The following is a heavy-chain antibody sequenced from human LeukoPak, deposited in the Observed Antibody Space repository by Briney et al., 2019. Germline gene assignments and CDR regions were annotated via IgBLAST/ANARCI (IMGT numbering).Heavy chain of an antibody. CDR1: GYTFTSYA. V-gene: IGHV1-3*01. D-gene: IGHD4-17*01. J-gene: IGHJ4*02. Sequence: ASVKVSCKASGYTFTSYAMHWVRQAPGQRLEWMGWINAGNGNTKYSQKFQGRVTITRDTSASTAYMELSSLRSEDTAVYYCARDMITDYGDYLGPPGGNWGQGTLVTVSS. CDR3: ARDMITDYGDYLGPPGGN. CDR2: INAGNGNT.